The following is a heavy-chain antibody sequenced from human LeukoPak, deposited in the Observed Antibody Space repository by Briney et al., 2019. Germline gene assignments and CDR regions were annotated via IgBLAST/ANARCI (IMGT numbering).Heavy chain of an antibody. CDR1: GFTFSTYV. J-gene: IGHJ6*02. Sequence: GGSLRLSCAASGFTFSTYVMHWVRQAPGKGLQWVAVILYDGSNKYFADSVKGRFIISRDNAKNSLYLQMNSLRAEDTAVYYCARDLPRVYYGMDVWGQGTTVTVSS. V-gene: IGHV3-30*07. D-gene: IGHD3-10*01. CDR2: ILYDGSNK. CDR3: ARDLPRVYYGMDV.